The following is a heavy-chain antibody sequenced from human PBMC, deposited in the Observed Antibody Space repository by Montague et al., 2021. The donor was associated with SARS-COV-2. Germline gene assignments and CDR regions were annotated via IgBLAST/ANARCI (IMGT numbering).Heavy chain of an antibody. V-gene: IGHV3-33*01. CDR3: ARDPYDFWSGANPGMDV. J-gene: IGHJ6*02. CDR1: GFTFSSYG. D-gene: IGHD3-3*01. Sequence: SLRLSCAASGFTFSSYGMHWVRQAPGKGLEWVAVIWYDGSNKCYADSVKGRFTISRDNSKNTLYLQMNSLRAEDTAVYYCARDPYDFWSGANPGMDVWGQGTTVTVSS. CDR2: IWYDGSNK.